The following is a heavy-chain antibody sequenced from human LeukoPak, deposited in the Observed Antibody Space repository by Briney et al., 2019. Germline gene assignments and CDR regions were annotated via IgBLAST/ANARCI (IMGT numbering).Heavy chain of an antibody. Sequence: PSETLSLTCTVSGGSISSHYWSWIRQPPGKGLEWIGYIYYSGSTNYNPSLKSRVTISVDTSKNQFSLKLSSVTAADTAVYYCAASGGWFGLTVTYAFDIWGQGTMVTVSS. CDR2: IYYSGST. V-gene: IGHV4-59*11. CDR3: AASGGWFGLTVTYAFDI. J-gene: IGHJ3*02. CDR1: GGSISSHY. D-gene: IGHD3-16*01.